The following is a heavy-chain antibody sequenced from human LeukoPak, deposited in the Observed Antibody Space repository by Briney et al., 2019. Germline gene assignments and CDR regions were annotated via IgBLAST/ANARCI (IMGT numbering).Heavy chain of an antibody. CDR2: ISYDGSNK. V-gene: IGHV3-30-3*01. J-gene: IGHJ4*02. CDR3: ARDQYRYSSYYFDY. Sequence: GGSLRLSCAASGFTFSSYAMHWVRQAPGKGLEWVAVISYDGSNKYYADSVKGRFTISRDNSKNTLYLQMNSLRAEDTAVYYCARDQYRYSSYYFDYWGQGTLVTVSS. CDR1: GFTFSSYA. D-gene: IGHD6-13*01.